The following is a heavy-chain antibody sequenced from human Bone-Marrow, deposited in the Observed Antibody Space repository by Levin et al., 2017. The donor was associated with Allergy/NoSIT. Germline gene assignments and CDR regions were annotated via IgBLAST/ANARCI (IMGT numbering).Heavy chain of an antibody. J-gene: IGHJ5*02. Sequence: GESLKISCAASGFTFSDYYMSWIRQAPGKGLEWVSYISSSGSTIYYADSVKGRFTISRDNAKNSLYLQMNSLRAEDTAVYYCARDILTGLNWFDPWGQGTLVTVSS. CDR1: GFTFSDYY. V-gene: IGHV3-11*01. CDR2: ISSSGSTI. D-gene: IGHD3-9*01. CDR3: ARDILTGLNWFDP.